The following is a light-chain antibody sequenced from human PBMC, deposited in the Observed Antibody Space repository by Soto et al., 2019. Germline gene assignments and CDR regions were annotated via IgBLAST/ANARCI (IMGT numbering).Light chain of an antibody. CDR3: QRYNNWPPIT. CDR2: DAS. CDR1: ASVPNF. J-gene: IGKJ5*01. Sequence: ETVMTQSPATLSLSPGDRATLSCRASASVPNFVACYQHKPGQAPRLLIYDASYMATGIPARFSGSWSGTDFTLTISILQAEFFAFYYCQRYNNWPPITFGQGTRLEIK. V-gene: IGKV3D-15*03.